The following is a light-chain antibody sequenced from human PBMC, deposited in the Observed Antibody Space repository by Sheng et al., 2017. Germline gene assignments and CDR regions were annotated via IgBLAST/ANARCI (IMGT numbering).Light chain of an antibody. V-gene: IGKV3D-15*01. CDR3: QQYSNWPPRT. J-gene: IGKJ2*01. CDR1: QTIGNR. Sequence: EMVIMQSPDTLSVSPGERATLSCRASQTIGNRLAWYQHKPGQAPRLLISDASNRATGIPARFSGSGSGTNFTLTISSLEPEDFAIYYCQQYSNWPPRTFGQGTKLEI. CDR2: DAS.